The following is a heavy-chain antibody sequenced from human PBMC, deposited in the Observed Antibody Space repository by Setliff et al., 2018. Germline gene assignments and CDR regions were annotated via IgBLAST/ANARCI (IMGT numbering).Heavy chain of an antibody. V-gene: IGHV3-23*01. D-gene: IGHD5-18*01. CDR2: GSTGKT. J-gene: IGHJ4*02. CDR3: AKDLSSNTAASYFFDL. CDR1: GFIVSNNE. Sequence: SGGSLRLSCEVSGFIVSNNEMSWVRQAPRKGLEWVSGGSTGKTDYADSVKGRFTMSRDSSTNTLYLQMNSLRGEDTAVYYCAKDLSSNTAASYFFDLWGQGTQVTVSS.